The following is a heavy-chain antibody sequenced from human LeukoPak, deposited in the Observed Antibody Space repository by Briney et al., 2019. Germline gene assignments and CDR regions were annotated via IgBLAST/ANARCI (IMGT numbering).Heavy chain of an antibody. CDR1: GFSFSDYA. J-gene: IGHJ2*01. D-gene: IGHD2-2*01. Sequence: GGSLRLSCAASGFSFSDYAMSWVRQAPARGPEWVSSIRGDGETFYADSVKGRFIVSKDNSENTLSLQMNSLRAEDTAVYYCVVVLVPAAVWQFDVWGRGTLVTVSS. CDR2: IRGDGET. V-gene: IGHV3-23*01. CDR3: VVVLVPAAVWQFDV.